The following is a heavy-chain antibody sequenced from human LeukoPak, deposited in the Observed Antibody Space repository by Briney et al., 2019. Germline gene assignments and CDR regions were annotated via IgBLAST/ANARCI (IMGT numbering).Heavy chain of an antibody. CDR1: GFTFSSYS. Sequence: GGSLRLSCAASGFTFSSYSMNWVRQAPGKGLEWVSSISSSSSYIYYADSVKGRFTISRDNAKNSLYLQMNSLRAEDTAVYHCARVRLSSSWAPLGDWWGQGTLVTVSS. CDR2: ISSSSSYI. CDR3: ARVRLSSSWAPLGDW. V-gene: IGHV3-21*01. J-gene: IGHJ4*02. D-gene: IGHD6-13*01.